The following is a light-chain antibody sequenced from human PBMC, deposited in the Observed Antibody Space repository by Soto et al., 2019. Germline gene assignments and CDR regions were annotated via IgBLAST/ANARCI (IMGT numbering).Light chain of an antibody. CDR3: SSYTSSSTGV. J-gene: IGLJ2*01. CDR1: SSDVGGYNY. CDR2: DVS. V-gene: IGLV2-14*01. Sequence: QYALTQPASVSGSPGQSITISCTGTSSDVGGYNYVSWYQQHPGKAPKLMIYDVSNRPSGVSNRFSGSKSGNTASLTISGLQAEDEADYYCSSYTSSSTGVFGGGTKVTVL.